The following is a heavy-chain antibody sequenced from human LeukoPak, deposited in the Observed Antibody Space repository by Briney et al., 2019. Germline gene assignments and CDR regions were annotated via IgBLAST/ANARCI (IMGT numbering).Heavy chain of an antibody. J-gene: IGHJ4*02. CDR3: ARERYSFRYFDY. Sequence: ASVKVSCKASGYTFTSYDIHWVRQATGQGLEWMGWMNPNSGNTGYAQKFQGRVTITADKSTNTAYMELSSLRSEDTAVYYCARERYSFRYFDYWGQGTLVTVSS. V-gene: IGHV1-8*01. D-gene: IGHD6-13*01. CDR2: MNPNSGNT. CDR1: GYTFTSYD.